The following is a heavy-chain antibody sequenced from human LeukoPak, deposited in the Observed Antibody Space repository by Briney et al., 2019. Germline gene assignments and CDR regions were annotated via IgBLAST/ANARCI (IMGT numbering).Heavy chain of an antibody. CDR1: GGSISSYS. CDR3: ARALIPGIAAAGTEFDY. V-gene: IGHV4-59*01. D-gene: IGHD6-13*01. J-gene: IGHJ4*02. CDR2: IYYSGST. Sequence: PSETLSLTCTVSGGSISSYSWSWIRQPPGKGLEWIGYIYYSGSTNYNPSLKSRVTISVDTSKNQFSLKLSAVTAADTAVYYCARALIPGIAAAGTEFDYWGQGTLVTVSS.